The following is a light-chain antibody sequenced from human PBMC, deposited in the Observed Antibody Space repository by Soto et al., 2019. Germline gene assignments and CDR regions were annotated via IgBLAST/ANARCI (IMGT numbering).Light chain of an antibody. V-gene: IGLV1-44*01. CDR1: SSNIGSNS. CDR3: AAWDDSLNGLV. CDR2: SNN. J-gene: IGLJ2*01. Sequence: QSVLTQPPSASGTPGQRVTISCSGSSSNIGSNSVNWYQQLPVTAPKLLIYSNNQRPSGVPDRFSGSKSGTSASLAISGLQSEDEADYYCAAWDDSLNGLVFGGGTKVTVL.